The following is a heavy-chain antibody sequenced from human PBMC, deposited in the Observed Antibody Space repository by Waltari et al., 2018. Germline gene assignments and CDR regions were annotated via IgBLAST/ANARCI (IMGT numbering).Heavy chain of an antibody. CDR1: GFTVSSNY. CDR2: NYSGGST. Sequence: EVQLVESGGGLIQPGGSLRLSCAASGFTVSSNYMSWVRQAPGKGLEWVSVNYSGGSTYYADSVKDRFTISRDNSKNTLYLQMNSLRAEDTAVYYCARGHSSGWFPSGVFDYWGQGTLVTVSS. CDR3: ARGHSSGWFPSGVFDY. D-gene: IGHD6-19*01. J-gene: IGHJ4*02. V-gene: IGHV3-53*01.